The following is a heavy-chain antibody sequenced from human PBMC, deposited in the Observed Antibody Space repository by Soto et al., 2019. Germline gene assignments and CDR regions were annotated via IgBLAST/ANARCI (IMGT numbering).Heavy chain of an antibody. Sequence: PVESLKISCRGSTYSFTNYWITWVRQVPGRGLEWMGRIDPSDSYTSYSPSFQGHVTMSADKSSSTAFLHWSSLKASDTAMYYCARHRTPSAAGYYSALDGWGKETPVTVAS. D-gene: IGHD2-21*01. CDR1: TYSFTNYW. J-gene: IGHJ6*04. CDR3: ARHRTPSAAGYYSALDG. V-gene: IGHV5-10-1*01. CDR2: IDPSDSYT.